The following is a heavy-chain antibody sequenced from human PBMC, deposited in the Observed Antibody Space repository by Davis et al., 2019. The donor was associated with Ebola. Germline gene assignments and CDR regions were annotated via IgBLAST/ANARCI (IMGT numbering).Heavy chain of an antibody. CDR2: ISGSGDIT. CDR3: AKGHDSSGYCFDY. D-gene: IGHD3-22*01. V-gene: IGHV3-23*01. J-gene: IGHJ4*02. Sequence: GESLKISCAASGFIFSSYGMSWVRQAPGKGLEWVSSISGSGDITHYADSVKGRFTISRDNSKNTLYLQMNSLRAEDTAVYYCAKGHDSSGYCFDYWGQGTLVTVSS. CDR1: GFIFSSYG.